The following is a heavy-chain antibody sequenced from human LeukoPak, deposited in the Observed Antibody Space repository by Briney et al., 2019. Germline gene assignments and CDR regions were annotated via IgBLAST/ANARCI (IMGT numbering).Heavy chain of an antibody. V-gene: IGHV3-30-3*01. Sequence: GGSLRLSCAASGFTLSNYAIHWVRQAPGKGLEWVAVLSSDGSVKSYAHSVKGRFTISRDDSKNTLYLQVNSLRPEDTAVYYCAGELIGSSWFDWGQGTLVTVSS. CDR1: GFTLSNYA. CDR2: LSSDGSVK. D-gene: IGHD6-13*01. J-gene: IGHJ4*02. CDR3: AGELIGSSWFD.